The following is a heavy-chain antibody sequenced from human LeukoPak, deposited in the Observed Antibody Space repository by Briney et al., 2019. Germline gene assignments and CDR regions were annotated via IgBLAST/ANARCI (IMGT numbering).Heavy chain of an antibody. CDR2: ITDSGGGT. CDR1: GFTFTTCH. Sequence: PGGSLRLSCAASGFTFTTCHMSWVRQAPGKGLEWVSAITDSGGGTYYAVSVKGRFTISRDNSKNTLYLQMNSLRADDTAVYYCAKERRIAVAGTVGFDVWGQGAMVAVSS. D-gene: IGHD6-19*01. CDR3: AKERRIAVAGTVGFDV. J-gene: IGHJ3*01. V-gene: IGHV3-23*01.